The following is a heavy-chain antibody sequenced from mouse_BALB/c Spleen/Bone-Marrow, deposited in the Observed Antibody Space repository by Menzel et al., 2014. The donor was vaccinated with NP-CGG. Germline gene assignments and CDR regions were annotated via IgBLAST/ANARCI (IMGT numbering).Heavy chain of an antibody. J-gene: IGHJ2*01. D-gene: IGHD2-4*01. CDR3: ARNDYDYFDY. V-gene: IGHV1S56*01. CDR2: IYPGNVNT. Sequence: QVQLQHSGPELVKPGASVRISCKASGYTFTSYYIHWVKQRPGQGLEWIGWIYPGNVNTKYNEKFKGKATLTADKSSSTAYMQLSSLTSEDSAVYFCARNDYDYFDYWGQGTTLTVSS. CDR1: GYTFTSYY.